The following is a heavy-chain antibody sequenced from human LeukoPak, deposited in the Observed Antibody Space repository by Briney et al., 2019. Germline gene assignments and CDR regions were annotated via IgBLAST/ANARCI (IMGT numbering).Heavy chain of an antibody. J-gene: IGHJ4*02. D-gene: IGHD4-11*01. CDR2: IIPILGIA. Sequence: GASVKVSCKASGYTFTSYYMHWVRQAPGQGLEWMGRIIPILGIANYAQKFQGRVTITADKSTSTAYMELSSLRSEDTAVYYCARDTAPYSTDYWGQGTLVTVSS. V-gene: IGHV1-69*04. CDR1: GYTFTSYY. CDR3: ARDTAPYSTDY.